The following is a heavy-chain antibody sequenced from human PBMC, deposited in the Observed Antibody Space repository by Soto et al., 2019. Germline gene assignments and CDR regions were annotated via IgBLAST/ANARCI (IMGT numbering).Heavy chain of an antibody. Sequence: SETLSLTCAVSGGSISSGGYYWSWIRQHPGKGLEWIGYIYYSGSTYYNPSLKSRVTISVDTSKNQFSLKLSSVTAADTAVYYCARWSHILYDYVWGSYRYYGMDVWGQGTTVTVSS. CDR3: ARWSHILYDYVWGSYRYYGMDV. J-gene: IGHJ6*02. V-gene: IGHV4-31*11. D-gene: IGHD3-16*02. CDR2: IYYSGST. CDR1: GGSISSGGYY.